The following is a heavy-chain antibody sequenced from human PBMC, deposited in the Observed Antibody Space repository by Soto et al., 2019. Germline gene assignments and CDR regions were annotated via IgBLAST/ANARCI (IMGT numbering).Heavy chain of an antibody. CDR3: ASRGGYDFDY. J-gene: IGHJ4*02. CDR2: MNPNSGNT. V-gene: IGHV1-8*02. D-gene: IGHD5-12*01. CDR1: GYTFTYRY. Sequence: ASVKVSCKASGYTFTYRYLHWVRQATGQGLEWMGWMNPNSGNTGYAQKFQGRVTMTRNTSISTAYMELSSLRSEDTAVYYCASRGGYDFDYWGQGTLVTVSS.